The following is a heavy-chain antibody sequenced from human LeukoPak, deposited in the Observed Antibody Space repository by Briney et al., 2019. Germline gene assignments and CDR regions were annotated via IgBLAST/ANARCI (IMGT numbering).Heavy chain of an antibody. V-gene: IGHV4-59*01. Sequence: PSETPSLTCTVSGGSISSYYWSWIRQPPGKGLEWIGYIYYSGSTNYNPSLKSRVTISVDTSKNQFSLKLSSVTAADTAVYYCARVDSSSWLVDYWGQGTLVTVSS. CDR3: ARVDSSSWLVDY. CDR1: GGSISSYY. J-gene: IGHJ4*02. D-gene: IGHD6-13*01. CDR2: IYYSGST.